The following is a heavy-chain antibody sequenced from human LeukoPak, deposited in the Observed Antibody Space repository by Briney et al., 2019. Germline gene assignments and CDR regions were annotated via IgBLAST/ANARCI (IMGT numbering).Heavy chain of an antibody. Sequence: ASVTVSCKASGYTFTSYGISWVRQAPGQGLEWMGWISAYNGNTNYAQKLQGRVTMTTDTSTSTAYMELRSLRSDDTAVYYCARDLNHDILTGYYTDDYYYYGMDVWGQGTTVTVSS. CDR3: ARDLNHDILTGYYTDDYYYYGMDV. J-gene: IGHJ6*02. V-gene: IGHV1-18*01. CDR2: ISAYNGNT. CDR1: GYTFTSYG. D-gene: IGHD3-9*01.